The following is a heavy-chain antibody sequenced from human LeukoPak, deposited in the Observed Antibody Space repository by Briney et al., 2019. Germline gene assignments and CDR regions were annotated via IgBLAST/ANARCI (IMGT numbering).Heavy chain of an antibody. D-gene: IGHD4-17*01. CDR1: GFTVSSNY. CDR3: ARSRMGVTTGYYFDY. Sequence: QPAGSLRLSCAASGFTVSSNYMSWVRQAPGKGLEWVSVIYSGGSTYYADSVKGRFTISRDNSKTTLYHQMNSLRAEDTAVYYCARSRMGVTTGYYFDYWGQGALVTVSS. V-gene: IGHV3-66*01. CDR2: IYSGGST. J-gene: IGHJ4*02.